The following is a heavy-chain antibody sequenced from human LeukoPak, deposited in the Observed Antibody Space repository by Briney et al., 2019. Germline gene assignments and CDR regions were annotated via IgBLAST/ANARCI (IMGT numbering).Heavy chain of an antibody. J-gene: IGHJ6*02. Sequence: GRSLRLSCAASGFTFSSYGMHWVRQAPGKGLEWVAVIWYDGSNKYYADSVKGRFTISRDNSKNTLYLQMNSLRAEDTAVYYCARVHRAGRYDFWSGYPDYYYYGMDVWGQGTTVTVSS. V-gene: IGHV3-33*01. CDR2: IWYDGSNK. D-gene: IGHD3-3*01. CDR1: GFTFSSYG. CDR3: ARVHRAGRYDFWSGYPDYYYYGMDV.